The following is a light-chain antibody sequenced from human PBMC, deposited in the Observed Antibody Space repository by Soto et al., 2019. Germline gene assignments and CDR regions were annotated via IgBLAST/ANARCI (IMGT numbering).Light chain of an antibody. J-gene: IGLJ1*01. CDR1: SSDVGGYNY. V-gene: IGLV2-14*01. CDR2: DVS. Sequence: QSVLTQPASVSGSPGQSITISCTGTSSDVGGYNYVSWYQQHPGKAPKLMIYDVSNRPSGFSNRFSGSKSGNTASLTSSGLQAEDEADYYCNSYTSSSTWVFGTGTKVTVL. CDR3: NSYTSSSTWV.